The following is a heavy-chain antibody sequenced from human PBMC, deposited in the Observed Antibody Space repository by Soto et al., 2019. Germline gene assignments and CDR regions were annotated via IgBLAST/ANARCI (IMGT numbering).Heavy chain of an antibody. CDR2: ISGSGDNT. CDR1: GFAFSSYP. CDR3: ADGGEWSFNFDY. Sequence: WGSLRLSCAASGFAFSSYPISLCRQSPGKGLEWVSSISGSGDNTYCPDSVKGRFTISGDNSKNTLYLQMSSLRAEDTAVYYCADGGEWSFNFDYWGQGTLVTVSS. V-gene: IGHV3-23*01. D-gene: IGHD2-8*01. J-gene: IGHJ4*02.